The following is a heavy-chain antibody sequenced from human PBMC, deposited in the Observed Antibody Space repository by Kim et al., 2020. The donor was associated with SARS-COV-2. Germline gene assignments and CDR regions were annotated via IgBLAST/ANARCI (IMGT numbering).Heavy chain of an antibody. CDR3: ARVPSTLRGYSYGPYYFDY. CDR2: IYHSGST. Sequence: SETLSLTCTVSGYSISSGYYWGWIRQPPGKGLEWIGSIYHSGSTYYNPSLKSRVTISVDTSKNQFSLKLSSVTAADTAVYYCARVPSTLRGYSYGPYYFDYWGQGTLVTVSS. V-gene: IGHV4-38-2*02. D-gene: IGHD5-18*01. CDR1: GYSISSGYY. J-gene: IGHJ4*02.